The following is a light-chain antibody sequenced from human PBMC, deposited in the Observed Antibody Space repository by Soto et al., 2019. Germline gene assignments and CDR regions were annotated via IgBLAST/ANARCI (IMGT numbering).Light chain of an antibody. J-gene: IGLJ1*01. Sequence: QLVLTQPPSVSGAPGQRVTISCTGISSSIGAGYDVHWYHQLPGAAPKLLVSGNNNRPSGVPDRFSASKSGTSASLAITGLQTEDEDQYYCQSYDSSLTAYVFGTGTKLTVL. CDR1: SSSIGAGYD. CDR3: QSYDSSLTAYV. CDR2: GNN. V-gene: IGLV1-40*01.